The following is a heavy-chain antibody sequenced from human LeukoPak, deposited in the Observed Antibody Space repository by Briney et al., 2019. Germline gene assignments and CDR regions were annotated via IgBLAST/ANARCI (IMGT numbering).Heavy chain of an antibody. J-gene: IGHJ4*02. V-gene: IGHV1-69*05. CDR2: IIPIFGTA. CDR3: VRDGGVSGYDLLDY. D-gene: IGHD5-12*01. CDR1: GGTFSSYA. Sequence: SVKVSCKASGGTFSSYAISWVRQAPGQGLEWMGGIIPIFGTANYAQKFQGRVTITTDESTSTAYMELSSLRSEDTAVYYCVRDGGVSGYDLLDYWGQGTLVTVSS.